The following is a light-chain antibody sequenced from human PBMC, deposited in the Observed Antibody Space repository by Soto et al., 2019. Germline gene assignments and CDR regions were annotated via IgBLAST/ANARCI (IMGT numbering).Light chain of an antibody. V-gene: IGLV2-11*01. CDR1: SSDVGGFNS. J-gene: IGLJ3*02. Sequence: QSALTQPRSVSGSPGQSVTISCTGTSSDVGGFNSVSWYQQHPGKAPKLMIYDVNKRPSGVPDRFSGSKSGSTASLTISGLQAEDEADYYCQSYDSDNWVFGGGTKVTVL. CDR3: QSYDSDNWV. CDR2: DVN.